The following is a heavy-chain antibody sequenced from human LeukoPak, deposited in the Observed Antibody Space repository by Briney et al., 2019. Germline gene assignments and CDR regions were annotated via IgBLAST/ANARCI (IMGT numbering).Heavy chain of an antibody. CDR2: IYYSGST. CDR3: ARELNYDSSGYYFDY. D-gene: IGHD3-22*01. Sequence: SQTLSLICTVSGGSISSGGYYWSWIRQHPGKCLEWIGYIYYSGSTYYNPSLKSRVTISVDTSKNQFSLKLSSVTAADTAVYYCARELNYDSSGYYFDYRGQGTLVTVSS. V-gene: IGHV4-31*03. CDR1: GGSISSGGYY. J-gene: IGHJ4*02.